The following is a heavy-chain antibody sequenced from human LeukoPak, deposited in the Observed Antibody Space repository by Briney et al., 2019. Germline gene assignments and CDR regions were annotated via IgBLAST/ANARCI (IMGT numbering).Heavy chain of an antibody. J-gene: IGHJ4*02. CDR3: ARMSMASDPFGRYYFDY. CDR2: INHSGST. CDR1: GGSFSGYY. D-gene: IGHD1-26*01. V-gene: IGHV4-34*01. Sequence: PSEALSLTCAVYGGSFSGYYWSWIRQPPGKGLEWIGEINHSGSTNYNPSLKSRVTISVDTSKNQFSLKLSSVTAADMAVYYCARMSMASDPFGRYYFDYWGQGTLVTVSS.